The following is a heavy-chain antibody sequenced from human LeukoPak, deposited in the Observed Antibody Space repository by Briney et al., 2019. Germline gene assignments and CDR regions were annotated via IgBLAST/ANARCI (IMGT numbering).Heavy chain of an antibody. J-gene: IGHJ4*02. CDR2: IYYSGST. CDR3: ALGDILTGPLNY. D-gene: IGHD3-9*01. CDR1: GGSISSYY. V-gene: IGHV4-59*01. Sequence: VKPSETLSLTCTVSGGSISSYYWSWIRQPPGKGLEWIGYIYYSGSTNYNPSLKSRVTISVDTSKNQSSLKLSSVTAADTAVYYCALGDILTGPLNYWGQGTLVTVSS.